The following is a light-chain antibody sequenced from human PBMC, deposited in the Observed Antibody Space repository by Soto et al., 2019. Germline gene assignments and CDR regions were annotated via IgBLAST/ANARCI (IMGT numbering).Light chain of an antibody. CDR2: DNN. CDR1: SSNIGNNY. Sequence: QSVLTQPPSVSAAPGQKVTISCSGSSSNIGNNYVSWYQQLPGTAPKLLIYDNNKRPSGIPDRFSGSKSGTSATLGITGLQTGDEAVYYCGTWDSSLSAGVVFGGGTKPTVL. CDR3: GTWDSSLSAGVV. V-gene: IGLV1-51*01. J-gene: IGLJ2*01.